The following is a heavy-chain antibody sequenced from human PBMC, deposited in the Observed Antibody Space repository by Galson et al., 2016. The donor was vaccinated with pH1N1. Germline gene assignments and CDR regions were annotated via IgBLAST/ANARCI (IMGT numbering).Heavy chain of an antibody. D-gene: IGHD3-22*01. V-gene: IGHV1-2*06. CDR3: ARVNTYDSSGYYPFDY. CDR2: INPNNGDT. Sequence: SVKVSCKASEYTFIGYYIHWMRQAPGHGLAWMGRINPNNGDTHYAQNFQGRVTMTRDTSISTAYMELNSLRSVDTAVYCCARVNTYDSSGYYPFDYWGQGTQVTVSS. J-gene: IGHJ4*02. CDR1: EYTFIGYY.